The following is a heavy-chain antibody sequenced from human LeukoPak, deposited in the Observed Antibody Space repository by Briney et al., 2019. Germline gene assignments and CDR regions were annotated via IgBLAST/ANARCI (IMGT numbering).Heavy chain of an antibody. CDR2: IKQDGSEK. D-gene: IGHD3-16*01. J-gene: IGHJ6*02. CDR3: ARNRRVFVGYFGMDV. V-gene: IGHV3-7*01. CDR1: GFTFSSYW. Sequence: PGGSLRLSCAASGFTFSSYWMSWVRQAPGKGLEWVANIKQDGSEKYYVDSVKGRFTISRDNAKNSLYLQMNSLRAEDTAVYYCARNRRVFVGYFGMDVWGQGTTVTVSS.